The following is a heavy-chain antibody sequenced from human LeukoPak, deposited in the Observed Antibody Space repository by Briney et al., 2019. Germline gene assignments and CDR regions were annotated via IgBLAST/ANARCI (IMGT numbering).Heavy chain of an antibody. J-gene: IGHJ4*02. D-gene: IGHD2-2*01. CDR3: GRFIDIVVVPAAVSGLGYFDY. V-gene: IGHV3-48*04. Sequence: GGSLRLSCAASGFTFSSYRMNWVRQAPGKGLEWVSYISSSSSTIYYADSVNGRFTISRDNAKNSLYLQMNSLRAEDTAVYYCGRFIDIVVVPAAVSGLGYFDYWGQGTLVTVSS. CDR1: GFTFSSYR. CDR2: ISSSSSTI.